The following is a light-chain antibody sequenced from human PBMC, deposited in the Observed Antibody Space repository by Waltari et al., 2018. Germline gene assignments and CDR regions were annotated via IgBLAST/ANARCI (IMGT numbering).Light chain of an antibody. CDR2: EVN. CDR1: SRDVGGYNY. Sequence: QSALTQPPSAAGSPGQSVTISCTGTSRDVGGYNYVSWYQQHPGKAPKLLIYEVNKRPSGVPDRSSGSKSGNAAALTVSGLQVEDEGDYCCSSCAGRDNFGVFGGGTKLTVL. CDR3: SSCAGRDNFGV. V-gene: IGLV2-8*01. J-gene: IGLJ3*02.